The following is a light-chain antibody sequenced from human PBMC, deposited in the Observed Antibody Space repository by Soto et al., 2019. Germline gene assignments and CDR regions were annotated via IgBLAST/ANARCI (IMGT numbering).Light chain of an antibody. J-gene: IGKJ1*01. CDR1: QSFSNNY. Sequence: EVVLTQSPGTLSLSPGERATLSCRASQSFSNNYLAWYQQKPGQAPRLLIYGAFSRATGIPDRFSGSGSGTDFILTISRLEPEDFAVYYCQQYGNSRTFGQGTKVEIK. CDR3: QQYGNSRT. V-gene: IGKV3-20*01. CDR2: GAF.